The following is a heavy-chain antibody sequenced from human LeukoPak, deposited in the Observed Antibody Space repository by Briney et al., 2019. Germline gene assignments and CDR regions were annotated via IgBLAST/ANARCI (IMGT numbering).Heavy chain of an antibody. V-gene: IGHV3-11*04. CDR3: ARDAYFYGSGTYYATHDY. D-gene: IGHD3-10*01. Sequence: GGSLRLSCAASGFTFSDYYMSWIRQAPGKGLEWVSYISSSGSTIYYADSVKGRFTISRDNAKNSLYLQMNSLRAEDTAVYYCARDAYFYGSGTYYATHDYWGQGTLVIVSS. CDR2: ISSSGSTI. J-gene: IGHJ4*02. CDR1: GFTFSDYY.